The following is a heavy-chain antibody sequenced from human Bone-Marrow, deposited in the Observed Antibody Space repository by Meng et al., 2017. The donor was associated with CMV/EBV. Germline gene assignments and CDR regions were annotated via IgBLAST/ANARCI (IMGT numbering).Heavy chain of an antibody. V-gene: IGHV1-46*01. D-gene: IGHD6-6*01. J-gene: IGHJ6*02. CDR1: GYTFTSYY. CDR2: INPSGGST. CDR3: ATDRKQLVGYYYYGMDV. Sequence: ASVKVSCKASGYTFTSYYMHWVRQAPGQGLEWMGIINPSGGSTSYAQKFQGRVTMTRDTSTSTVYMELSSLRSEDMAVYYCATDRKQLVGYYYYGMDVWGQGTTVTVSS.